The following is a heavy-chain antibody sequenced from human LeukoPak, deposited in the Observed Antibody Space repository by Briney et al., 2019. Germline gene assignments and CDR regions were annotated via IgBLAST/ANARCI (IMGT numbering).Heavy chain of an antibody. Sequence: PSDTLSLTCTVSGGSSSSHSCFWGWIRQPPGKGLEWIGNIHHIGSTNYNPSLKSRVTISVDTSKNQFSLKLSSVTAADTAVYYCARGQLFTHRRITIFGVARNFYYMDVWGKGTTVTVSS. J-gene: IGHJ6*03. D-gene: IGHD3-3*01. CDR2: IHHIGST. CDR1: GGSSSSHSCF. V-gene: IGHV4-39*07. CDR3: ARGQLFTHRRITIFGVARNFYYMDV.